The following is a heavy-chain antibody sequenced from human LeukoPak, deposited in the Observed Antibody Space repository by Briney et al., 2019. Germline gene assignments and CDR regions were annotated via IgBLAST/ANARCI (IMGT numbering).Heavy chain of an antibody. V-gene: IGHV3-74*01. J-gene: IGHJ4*02. CDR3: ARGGYSSSWYPHPLY. CDR1: GFTFSSYW. CDR2: INSDGSST. D-gene: IGHD6-13*01. Sequence: GGSLRLSCAASGFTFSSYWMHWVRQAPGKGLVWASRINSDGSSTSYADSVKGRFTISGDNAKNTLHLQMNSLRAEDTAVYYCARGGYSSSWYPHPLYWGQGTLVTVSS.